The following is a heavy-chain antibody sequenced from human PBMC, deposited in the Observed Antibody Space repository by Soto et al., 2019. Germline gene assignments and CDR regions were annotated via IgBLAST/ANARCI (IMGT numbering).Heavy chain of an antibody. J-gene: IGHJ4*02. Sequence: QLQLQESGPGLVKPSETLSLTCTVSGGSINNSSFYWGWVRQPPGKRLEWIGSIYYSGSAYYNPSLKSRLTISVDTSTNQFSLNLSSVTAADTAVYFCARRPLVRGIIPSYFDSWGQGTLVTVSS. V-gene: IGHV4-39*01. CDR2: IYYSGSA. CDR3: ARRPLVRGIIPSYFDS. D-gene: IGHD3-10*01. CDR1: GGSINNSSFY.